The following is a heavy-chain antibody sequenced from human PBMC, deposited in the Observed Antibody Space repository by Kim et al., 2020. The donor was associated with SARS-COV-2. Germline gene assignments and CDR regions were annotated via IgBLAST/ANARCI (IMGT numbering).Heavy chain of an antibody. Sequence: SVKVSCKASGGTFSSYAISWVRQAPGQGLEWMGGIIPIFGTANYAQKFQGRVTITADESTSTAYMELSSLRSEDTAVYYCARWDYGSGSSYYFDYWGQGTLVTVSS. J-gene: IGHJ4*02. CDR1: GGTFSSYA. V-gene: IGHV1-69*13. CDR3: ARWDYGSGSSYYFDY. CDR2: IIPIFGTA. D-gene: IGHD3-10*01.